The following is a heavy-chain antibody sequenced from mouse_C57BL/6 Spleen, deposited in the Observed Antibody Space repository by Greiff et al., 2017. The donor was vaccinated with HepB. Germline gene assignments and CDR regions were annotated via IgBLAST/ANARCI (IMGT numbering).Heavy chain of an antibody. J-gene: IGHJ2*01. CDR3: ARDPDYYGSSYLDY. CDR1: GFTFSSYA. V-gene: IGHV5-4*01. Sequence: EVQLVESGGGLVKPGGSLKLSCAASGFTFSSYAMSWVRQTPEKRLEWVATISDGGSYTYYPDNVKGRFTISRDNAKNNLYLQMSHLKSEDTAMYYCARDPDYYGSSYLDYWGQGTTLTVSS. CDR2: ISDGGSYT. D-gene: IGHD1-1*01.